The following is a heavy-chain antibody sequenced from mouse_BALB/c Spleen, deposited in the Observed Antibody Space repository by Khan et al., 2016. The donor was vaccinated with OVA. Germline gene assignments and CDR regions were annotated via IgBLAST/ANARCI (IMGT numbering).Heavy chain of an antibody. CDR3: ARSYYCGSSTWIAY. Sequence: QVQLQQPGAELVKPGASVKLSCKASGYTFTSYWMHWMKQRPGQGLEWIGEIDPSDTYTNYNQNFKGKATLTVDKSSSTAYMQLSSLTSEDSAVYYCARSYYCGSSTWIAYWGQGTLVTVSA. CDR2: IDPSDTYT. D-gene: IGHD1-1*01. CDR1: GYTFTSYW. J-gene: IGHJ3*01. V-gene: IGHV1-69*02.